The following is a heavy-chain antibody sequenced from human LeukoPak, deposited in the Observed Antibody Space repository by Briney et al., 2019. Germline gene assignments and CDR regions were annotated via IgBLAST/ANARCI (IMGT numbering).Heavy chain of an antibody. CDR1: GYTFTSYG. Sequence: ASVKVSCKASGYTFTSYGITWVRQAPGQGLEWMGWISAYNGNTNYAQNLQGRVTMTTDTSTSTAYMELSRLRSDDTAVYYCARGHYYDSSGYYYWGQGTLVTVSS. J-gene: IGHJ4*02. CDR2: ISAYNGNT. V-gene: IGHV1-18*01. D-gene: IGHD3-22*01. CDR3: ARGHYYDSSGYYY.